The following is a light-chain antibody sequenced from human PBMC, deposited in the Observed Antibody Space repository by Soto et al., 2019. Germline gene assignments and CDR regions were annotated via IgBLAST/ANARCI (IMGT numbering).Light chain of an antibody. CDR3: SSYSSSTAYL. CDR1: SSDVGGYDY. V-gene: IGLV2-14*01. J-gene: IGLJ1*01. CDR2: EVN. Sequence: QSVLTQPASVSGSPALSITISCTGTSSDVGGYDYVSWYQLHPGKAPKLMVFEVNNRPSGVSYRFSGSKSGNTASLTISGLQAEDEADYFCSSYSSSTAYLFGTGTKVTVL.